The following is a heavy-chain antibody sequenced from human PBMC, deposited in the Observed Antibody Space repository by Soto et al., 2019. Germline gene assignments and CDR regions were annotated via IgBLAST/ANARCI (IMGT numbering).Heavy chain of an antibody. Sequence: QVQLVQSGAEVKKPGSSVKVSCKASGGTFSSYAISWVRQAPGQRLEWMGGIIPIFGTANYAQKFQGRVTITADESTSTAYMELSSLRSEDTAVYYCARDPGSSSPYYYYGMDVWGQGTTVTVSS. CDR2: IIPIFGTA. CDR1: GGTFSSYA. D-gene: IGHD6-6*01. V-gene: IGHV1-69*01. J-gene: IGHJ6*02. CDR3: ARDPGSSSPYYYYGMDV.